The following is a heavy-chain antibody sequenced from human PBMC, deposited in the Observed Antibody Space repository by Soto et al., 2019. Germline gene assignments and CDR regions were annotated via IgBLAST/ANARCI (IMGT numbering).Heavy chain of an antibody. Sequence: EESLKISWKGSGDSFTSYWIGWVRQMPGKGVELMVIIYPGDSDTRYSPSFQGQVTISADKSISTAYLQWSSLKDSDTAMYYCARIRSPIVVVVVVTTVDNWLDXWCQGTFVTVSX. V-gene: IGHV5-51*01. CDR3: ARIRSPIVVVVVVTTVDNWLDX. D-gene: IGHD2-15*01. CDR1: GDSFTSYW. J-gene: IGHJ5*01. CDR2: IYPGDSDT.